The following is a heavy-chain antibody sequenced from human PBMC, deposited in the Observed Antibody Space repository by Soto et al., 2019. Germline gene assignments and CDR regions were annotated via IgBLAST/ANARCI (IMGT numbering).Heavy chain of an antibody. CDR2: IYYSGST. CDR1: GGSSSSYY. V-gene: IGHV4-59*01. Sequence: SETLYLTCTVSGGSSSSYYWSWIRQPPGKGLEWIGYIYYSGSTNYNPSLKSRVTISVDTSKNQFSLKLSSVTAADTAVYYCARGYYDSSGYIGGFDAFDIWGQGTMVT. D-gene: IGHD3-22*01. CDR3: ARGYYDSSGYIGGFDAFDI. J-gene: IGHJ3*02.